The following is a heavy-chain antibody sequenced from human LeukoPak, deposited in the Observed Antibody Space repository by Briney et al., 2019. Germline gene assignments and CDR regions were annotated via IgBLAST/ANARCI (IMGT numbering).Heavy chain of an antibody. J-gene: IGHJ4*02. Sequence: PSETLSLTCTVSGGSISSSSYYWGWIRQPPGKGLEWIGCIYYSGSTYYNPSLKSRVTISVDTSKNQFSLKLSSVTAADTAVYYCARARFGSSYIFDYWGQGTLVTVSS. CDR2: IYYSGST. CDR1: GGSISSSSYY. V-gene: IGHV4-39*01. D-gene: IGHD6-6*01. CDR3: ARARFGSSYIFDY.